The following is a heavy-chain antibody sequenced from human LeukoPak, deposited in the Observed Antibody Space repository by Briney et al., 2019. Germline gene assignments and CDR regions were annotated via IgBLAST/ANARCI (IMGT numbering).Heavy chain of an antibody. V-gene: IGHV4-4*07. CDR3: ARAAGAAAGTELDY. D-gene: IGHD6-13*01. CDR1: GGCISSSY. CDR2: IYTSGST. Sequence: SETLSLTCTVSGGCISSSYWSWIRQPAGKGLEWIGRIYTSGSTNYNPSLKSRVTMSVDTSKNQFSLKLSSVTAADTAVYYCARAAGAAAGTELDYWGQGTLVTVSS. J-gene: IGHJ4*02.